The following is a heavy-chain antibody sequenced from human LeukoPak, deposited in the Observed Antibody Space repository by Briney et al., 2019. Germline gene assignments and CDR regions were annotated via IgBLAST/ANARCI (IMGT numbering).Heavy chain of an antibody. CDR2: IYTSGST. CDR1: GGSISRYY. V-gene: IGHV4-4*09. CDR3: ARLQGGSYSLDY. D-gene: IGHD1-26*01. Sequence: SETLSLTCTLSGGSISRYYWSWIRQSPGKGLEWIGYIYTSGSTSYNPSLKSRVTISVDTSKNQFSLKLSSVTAADTAVYYCARLQGGSYSLDYWGQGTLVTVSS. J-gene: IGHJ4*02.